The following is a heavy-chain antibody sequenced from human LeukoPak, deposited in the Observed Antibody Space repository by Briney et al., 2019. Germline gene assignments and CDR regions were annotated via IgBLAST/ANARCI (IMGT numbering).Heavy chain of an antibody. V-gene: IGHV4-39*07. D-gene: IGHD6-13*01. CDR1: GGSISSSSYY. J-gene: IGHJ4*02. CDR3: ARDLMGIAYRGAFYY. Sequence: PSETQSLTCTVSGGSISSSSYYWGWIRQPPGKGLEWIGSIYYSGSTYYDPSLKSRVTISVDTSKNQFSLKLSSVTAADTAVYYCARDLMGIAYRGAFYYWGQGTLVTVSS. CDR2: IYYSGST.